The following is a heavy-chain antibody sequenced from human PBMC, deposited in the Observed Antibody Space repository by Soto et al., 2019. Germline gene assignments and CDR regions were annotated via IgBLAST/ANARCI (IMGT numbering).Heavy chain of an antibody. J-gene: IGHJ4*02. CDR3: ASDHGNYIDHFDN. Sequence: GGSQRLSCAASGLTVCGSYQRWVRQAPAKGLQXVSVVXXAXSXXXAXXXXGRFTISRDISTNMVYLQISSLTDEDTAVYYCASDHGNYIDHFDNWGPALLVTLSS. D-gene: IGHD1-7*01. CDR2: VXXAXSX. CDR1: GLTVCGSY. V-gene: IGHV3-53*01.